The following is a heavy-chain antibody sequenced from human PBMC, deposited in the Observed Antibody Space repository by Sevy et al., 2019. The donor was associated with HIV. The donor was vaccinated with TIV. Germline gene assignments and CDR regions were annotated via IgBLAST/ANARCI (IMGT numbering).Heavy chain of an antibody. CDR2: ISSSGSTI. Sequence: GGSLRLSCAASGFTFSSYEMNWVRQAPGKGLEWVSYISSSGSTIYYADSVKGRFTISRDNAKNSLYLQMTSLRAEDTAVYYCAREFPDYYGSGSSPYDAFDIWGQGTMVTVSS. CDR1: GFTFSSYE. CDR3: AREFPDYYGSGSSPYDAFDI. D-gene: IGHD3-10*01. J-gene: IGHJ3*02. V-gene: IGHV3-48*03.